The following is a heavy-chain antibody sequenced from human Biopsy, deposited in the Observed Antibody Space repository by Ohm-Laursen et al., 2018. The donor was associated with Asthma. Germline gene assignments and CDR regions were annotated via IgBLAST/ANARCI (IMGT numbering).Heavy chain of an antibody. CDR1: GFRFSSYA. V-gene: IGHV3-30*03. J-gene: IGHJ4*02. Sequence: SLRLSCAASGFRFSSYAMHWVRQAPGKGLDWVAVISFDGSNKNYTDSVKGRFTISRDNSKDTLYLQVNSLRGDDTAVYYCARGKTWGRSYYFDYWGQGTLVTVSS. CDR2: ISFDGSNK. CDR3: ARGKTWGRSYYFDY. D-gene: IGHD6-6*01.